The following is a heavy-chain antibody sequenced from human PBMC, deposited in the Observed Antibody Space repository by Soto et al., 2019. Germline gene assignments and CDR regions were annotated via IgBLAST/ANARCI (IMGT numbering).Heavy chain of an antibody. D-gene: IGHD3-3*01. Sequence: SETLSLTCTVSGGSISSYYWSWIRQPPGKGLEWIGYIYYSGSTNYNPSLKSRVTISVDTSKNQFSLKLSSVTAADTAVYYCARATRLPFLEWLLGAFDIWGQGTMVTVSS. V-gene: IGHV4-59*01. CDR2: IYYSGST. CDR1: GGSISSYY. J-gene: IGHJ3*02. CDR3: ARATRLPFLEWLLGAFDI.